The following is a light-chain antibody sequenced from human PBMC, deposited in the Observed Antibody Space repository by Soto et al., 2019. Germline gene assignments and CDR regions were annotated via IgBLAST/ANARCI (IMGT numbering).Light chain of an antibody. J-gene: IGKJ1*01. V-gene: IGKV1-17*01. Sequence: DIQMPQSPSSLSASVGDRLTLPCRASQVITNDLGWYQQTKGKAPKSLIYAASTLQSGVPSRFRGSGSGTEFTLPISRLQPEDVATYYCLQLNTYPWTFGQGTEVDIK. CDR2: AAS. CDR3: LQLNTYPWT. CDR1: QVITND.